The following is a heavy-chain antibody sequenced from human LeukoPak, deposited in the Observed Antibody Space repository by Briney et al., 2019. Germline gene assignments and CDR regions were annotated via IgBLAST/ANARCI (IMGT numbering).Heavy chain of an antibody. Sequence: PGGSLRLSCAASGFTFSSYGMHWVRQAPGKGLEWVAVIWYDGSNKYYADSVKGRFTISRDNARNTLYLQMNSLRAEDTAVYYCASLGGITVTGPYDFDYWGQGTVVTVSS. CDR2: IWYDGSNK. CDR3: ASLGGITVTGPYDFDY. CDR1: GFTFSSYG. J-gene: IGHJ4*02. V-gene: IGHV3-33*03. D-gene: IGHD1-20*01.